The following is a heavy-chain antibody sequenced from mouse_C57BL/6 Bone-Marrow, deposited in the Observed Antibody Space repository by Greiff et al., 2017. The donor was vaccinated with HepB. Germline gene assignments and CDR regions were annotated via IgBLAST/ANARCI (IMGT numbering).Heavy chain of an antibody. D-gene: IGHD2-1*01. CDR1: GYTFTSYW. CDR3: ARAPDGNYLYYFDY. Sequence: QVQLQQPGAELVRPGSSVKLSCKASGYTFTSYWMDWVKQRPGQGLEWIGNIYPSDSETHYNQKFKDKATLTVDKSSSTAYMQLSSLTSEDSAVYYCARAPDGNYLYYFDYWGQGTTLTVSS. CDR2: IYPSDSET. V-gene: IGHV1-61*01. J-gene: IGHJ2*01.